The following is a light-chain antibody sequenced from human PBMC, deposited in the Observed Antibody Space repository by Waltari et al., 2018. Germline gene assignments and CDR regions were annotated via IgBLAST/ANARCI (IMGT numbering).Light chain of an antibody. J-gene: IGKJ1*01. CDR1: QCINNY. V-gene: IGKV1-27*01. CDR2: VAS. CDR3: QKFDSAPWT. Sequence: DIQMTQSPSSLSASVGDRVTITCRASQCINNYLAWYQQKPGKVPKLLIYVASTLQSGVSSRFSGSGSGTDFTLTISSLQPEDVGTYYCQKFDSAPWTFGQGTKVEVK.